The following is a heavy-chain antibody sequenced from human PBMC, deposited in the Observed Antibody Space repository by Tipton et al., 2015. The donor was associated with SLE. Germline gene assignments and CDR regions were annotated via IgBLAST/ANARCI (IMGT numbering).Heavy chain of an antibody. Sequence: GSLRLSCAASGFTFSSYAMSWVRQAPGKGLEWVSVIYSGGSTYYADSVKGRFTISRDNSKNTLYLQMNSLRAEDTAVYYCARDRCGGSCYSVAFDIWGQGTMVTVSS. CDR2: IYSGGST. CDR1: GFTFSSYA. V-gene: IGHV3-53*01. D-gene: IGHD2-15*01. CDR3: ARDRCGGSCYSVAFDI. J-gene: IGHJ3*02.